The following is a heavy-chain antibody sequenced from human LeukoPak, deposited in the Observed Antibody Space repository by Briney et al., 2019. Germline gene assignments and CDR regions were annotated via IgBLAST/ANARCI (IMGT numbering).Heavy chain of an antibody. J-gene: IGHJ4*02. D-gene: IGHD4-23*01. CDR3: ARAVAKSVDY. V-gene: IGHV6-1*01. Sequence: SQTLSLTCAISGDSVSSSVPTWNWFRQSPSRGLKSLGRTYYRSKWYNDYAASVRSRITINADTSRNQFSLQLYSVTPEDTAVYYCARAVAKSVDYWGQGTLVTVSS. CDR1: GDSVSSSVPT. CDR2: TYYRSKWYN.